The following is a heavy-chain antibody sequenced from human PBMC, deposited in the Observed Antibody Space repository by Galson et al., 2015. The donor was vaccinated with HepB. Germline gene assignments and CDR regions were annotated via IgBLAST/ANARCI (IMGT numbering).Heavy chain of an antibody. V-gene: IGHV4-59*08. CDR1: GGSISSYY. D-gene: IGHD4-17*01. J-gene: IGHJ3*02. Sequence: SETLSLTCTVSGGSISSYYWSWIRQPPGKGLEWIGYIYYSGSTNYNPSLKSRVTISVDTSKNQFSLKLSSVTAADTAVYYCARRSVTRHDAFEIWGQGTMVTVSS. CDR2: IYYSGST. CDR3: ARRSVTRHDAFEI.